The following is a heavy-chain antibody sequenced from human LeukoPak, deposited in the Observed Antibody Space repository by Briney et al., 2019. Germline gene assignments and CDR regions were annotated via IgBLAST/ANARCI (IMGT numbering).Heavy chain of an antibody. V-gene: IGHV5-10-1*01. Sequence: GESLRISCKGSGYSFTSYWSSWVRQMPGKGLEWMGKIDPSDSYINYSPSFQGHVTISADKSMSTAYLQWSSLKASDTAMYYCARQGIGQHLEVASWGQGTLVTVSS. CDR2: IDPSDSYI. D-gene: IGHD6-13*01. CDR3: ARQGIGQHLEVAS. CDR1: GYSFTSYW. J-gene: IGHJ5*02.